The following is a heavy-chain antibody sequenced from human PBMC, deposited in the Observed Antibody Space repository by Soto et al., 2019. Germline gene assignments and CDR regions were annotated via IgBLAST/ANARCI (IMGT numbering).Heavy chain of an antibody. Sequence: PGGSLRLSCAASGFTFSSYAMSWVRQAPGKGLEWVSAISGSGGSTYYADSVKGRFTISRDNSKNTLYLQMNSLRAEDTAVYYCAKDTLYCTNCVCSKGVNWFDPWGQGTLVTVSS. CDR3: AKDTLYCTNCVCSKGVNWFDP. V-gene: IGHV3-23*01. D-gene: IGHD2-8*01. J-gene: IGHJ5*02. CDR2: ISGSGGST. CDR1: GFTFSSYA.